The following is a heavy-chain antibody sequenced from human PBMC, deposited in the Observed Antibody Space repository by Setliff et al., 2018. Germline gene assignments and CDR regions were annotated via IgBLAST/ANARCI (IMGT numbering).Heavy chain of an antibody. D-gene: IGHD6-19*01. J-gene: IGHJ4*02. CDR3: ARWVAMAGIHNYFDL. CDR1: GGPTIGYY. Sequence: SETLSLTCAVSGGPTIGYYWTWIRQAPGKGLEWIGYIHPWGGSSESTNYSPSLKSRITISLDKSKSQFSLKLTSVTVADTAVYYCARWVAMAGIHNYFDLWGQGTLVTVSS. CDR2: IHPWGGSSEST. V-gene: IGHV4-59*08.